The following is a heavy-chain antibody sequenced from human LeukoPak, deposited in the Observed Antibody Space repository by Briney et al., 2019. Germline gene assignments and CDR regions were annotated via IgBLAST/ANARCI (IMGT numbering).Heavy chain of an antibody. V-gene: IGHV3-23*01. CDR1: GFTFSSYA. CDR3: AKDPSHYDSSGYYYWAFDI. CDR2: ISGSGGST. D-gene: IGHD3-22*01. J-gene: IGHJ3*02. Sequence: GGSLRLSCAASGFTFSSYAMSWVRQAPGKGLEWVSAISGSGGSTYYADSVKGRFTISRDNSKNTLYLQMNSLRAEDTAIYYCAKDPSHYDSSGYYYWAFDIWGQGTMVTVSS.